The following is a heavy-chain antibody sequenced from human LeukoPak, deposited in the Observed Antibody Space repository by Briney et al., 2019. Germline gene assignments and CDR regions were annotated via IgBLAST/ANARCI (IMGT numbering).Heavy chain of an antibody. Sequence: ASVKVSCKASGVTFSTYVINWVRQVPGQGLEWMGGISPIFGAANYAQKFQDRVSITADEYTVTAYMELSSLRPEDTAVYYCATLRLGELSFDYWGQGTLVTVSS. CDR3: ATLRLGELSFDY. V-gene: IGHV1-69*13. CDR2: ISPIFGAA. D-gene: IGHD3-16*02. J-gene: IGHJ4*02. CDR1: GVTFSTYV.